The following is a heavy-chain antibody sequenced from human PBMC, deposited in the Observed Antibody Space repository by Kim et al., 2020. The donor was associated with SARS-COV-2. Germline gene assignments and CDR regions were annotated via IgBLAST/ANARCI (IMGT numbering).Heavy chain of an antibody. D-gene: IGHD2-15*01. CDR1: GFTFSDYY. J-gene: IGHJ6*02. CDR2: ISSSGSTI. Sequence: GGSLRLSCAASGFTFSDYYMSWIRQAPGKGLEWVSYISSSGSTIYYADSVKGRFTISRDNAKNSLYLQMNSLRAEDTAVYYCARDEVVVAATFNYYYGMDVWGQGTTVTVSS. CDR3: ARDEVVVAATFNYYYGMDV. V-gene: IGHV3-11*01.